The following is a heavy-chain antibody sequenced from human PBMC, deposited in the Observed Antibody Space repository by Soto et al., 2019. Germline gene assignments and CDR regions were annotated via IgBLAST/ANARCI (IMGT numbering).Heavy chain of an antibody. CDR3: ASGGIAAAGNDAFDI. CDR1: GGSISSSSYY. D-gene: IGHD6-13*01. CDR2: IYYSGST. J-gene: IGHJ3*02. V-gene: IGHV4-39*01. Sequence: QLQLQESGPGLVKPSETLSLTCTVSGGSISSSSYYWGWIRQPPGKGLEWIGSIYYSGSTYYNPSLKSRVTISVDTSKNQFSLKLSSVTAADTAVYYCASGGIAAAGNDAFDIWGQGTMVTVSS.